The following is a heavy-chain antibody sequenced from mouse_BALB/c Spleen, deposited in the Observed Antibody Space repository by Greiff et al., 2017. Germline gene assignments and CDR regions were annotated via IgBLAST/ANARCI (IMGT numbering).Heavy chain of an antibody. CDR1: GFTFSSYT. CDR3: TRMIPYAMDY. D-gene: IGHD2-3*01. CDR2: ISSGGSYT. J-gene: IGHJ4*01. V-gene: IGHV5-6-4*01. Sequence: EVKLMESGGGLVKPGGSLKLSCAASGFTFSSYTMSWVRQTPEKRLEWVATISSGGSYTYYPDSVKGRFTISRDNAKNTLYLQMSSLKSEDTAMYYCTRMIPYAMDYWGQGTSVTGSS.